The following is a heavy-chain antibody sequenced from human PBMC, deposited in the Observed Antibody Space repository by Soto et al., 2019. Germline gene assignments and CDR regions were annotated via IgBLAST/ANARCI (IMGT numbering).Heavy chain of an antibody. V-gene: IGHV4-59*01. CDR3: ARQMGQATTSYYYYGMDV. J-gene: IGHJ6*02. CDR1: GGSISSYY. Sequence: SETLSLTCTVSGGSISSYYWSWIRQPPGKGLEWIGYIYYSGSTNYNPSLKSRVTISVDTSKNQFSLKLSSVTAADTAVYYCARQMGQATTSYYYYGMDVWGQGTTVTVSS. CDR2: IYYSGST. D-gene: IGHD1-1*01.